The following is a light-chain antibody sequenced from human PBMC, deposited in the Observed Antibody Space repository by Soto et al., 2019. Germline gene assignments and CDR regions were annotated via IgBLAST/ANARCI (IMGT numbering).Light chain of an antibody. J-gene: IGKJ1*01. Sequence: EIVMTQSPATLSVSPGERATLSCRASESVSSNLAWYQQKPDQAPRLLIYGASIRATGIPARFGGSGSGTEFTLTISSLQSEDFAVYYCQQYDNWWTFGQGTKVEIK. V-gene: IGKV3-15*01. CDR3: QQYDNWWT. CDR2: GAS. CDR1: ESVSSN.